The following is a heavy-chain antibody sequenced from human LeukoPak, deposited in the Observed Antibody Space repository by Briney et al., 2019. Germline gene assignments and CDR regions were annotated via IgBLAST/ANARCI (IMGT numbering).Heavy chain of an antibody. CDR2: IIPIFGTA. J-gene: IGHJ5*02. D-gene: IGHD1-26*01. Sequence: GASVKVSCKASGGTFSSYAISWVRQAPGQGLEWMGGIIPIFGTANYAQKFQGRVTITADESTSTAYMELSSLRSDDTAVYYCARVAVGATNWFDPWGQGTLVTVSS. V-gene: IGHV1-69*13. CDR1: GGTFSSYA. CDR3: ARVAVGATNWFDP.